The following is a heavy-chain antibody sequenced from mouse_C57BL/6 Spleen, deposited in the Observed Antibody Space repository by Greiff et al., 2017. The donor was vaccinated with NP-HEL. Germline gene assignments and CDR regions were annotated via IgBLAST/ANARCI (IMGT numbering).Heavy chain of an antibody. CDR3: AREAGVEDYFDY. D-gene: IGHD1-1*01. Sequence: VQLQQSGAELVKPGASVKLSCKASGYTFTSYWMHWVKQRPGQGLEWIGMIHPNSGSTNYNEKFKSKATLTVDKSSSTAYMQLSSLTSEDSAVYYCAREAGVEDYFDYWGQGTTLTVSS. CDR2: IHPNSGST. V-gene: IGHV1-64*01. J-gene: IGHJ2*01. CDR1: GYTFTSYW.